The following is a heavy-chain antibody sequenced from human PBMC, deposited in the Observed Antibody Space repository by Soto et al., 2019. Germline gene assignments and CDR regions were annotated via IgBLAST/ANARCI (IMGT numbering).Heavy chain of an antibody. V-gene: IGHV4-39*01. J-gene: IGHJ6*03. Sequence: PSETLSLTCTVSGGSISSSSYYWGWIRQPPGKGLEWIGSIYYSGSTYYNPSLKSRVTISVDTSKNQFSLKLSSVTAADTAVYYCASPILLQSYIDVWGKGTTVTGSS. D-gene: IGHD3-3*01. CDR2: IYYSGST. CDR3: ASPILLQSYIDV. CDR1: GGSISSSSYY.